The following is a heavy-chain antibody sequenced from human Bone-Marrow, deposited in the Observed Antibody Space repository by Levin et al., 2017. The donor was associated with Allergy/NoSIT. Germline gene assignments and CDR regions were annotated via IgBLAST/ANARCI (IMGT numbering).Heavy chain of an antibody. J-gene: IGHJ4*02. CDR1: GYSFSSFW. CDR3: ARIGYYNSWSGSRGFDF. CDR2: IYPGDSET. V-gene: IGHV5-51*01. Sequence: ASVKVSCKGSGYSFSSFWIGWVRQMPGKGLEWMGIIYPGDSETRYSPSFQGQVTLSADKSISTAYLQWSSLKASDTAMYYCARIGYYNSWSGSRGFDFWGQGTLLTVSS. D-gene: IGHD3-3*01.